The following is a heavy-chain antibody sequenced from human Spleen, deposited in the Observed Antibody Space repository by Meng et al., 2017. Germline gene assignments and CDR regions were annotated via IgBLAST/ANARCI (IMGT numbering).Heavy chain of an antibody. D-gene: IGHD3-22*01. CDR2: IIPALGTT. CDR1: GYSFTGYG. CDR3: ARDLPGPYYDSSCMDV. Sequence: SVKVSCKASGYSFTGYGISWVRQAPGQGLEWMGRIIPALGTTDYAQKFQGRVTITADKSASTAYMELSSLRSEDTAIYYCARDLPGPYYDSSCMDVWGQGTAVTVSS. V-gene: IGHV1-69*04. J-gene: IGHJ6*02.